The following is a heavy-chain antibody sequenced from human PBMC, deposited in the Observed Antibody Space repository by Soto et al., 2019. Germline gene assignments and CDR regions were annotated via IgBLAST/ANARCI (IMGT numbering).Heavy chain of an antibody. J-gene: IGHJ4*02. V-gene: IGHV3-7*04. Sequence: EVQLVESGGGLVQPGGSLRLSCAASGFTFSSYWMTWVRQAPGKGLEWVANIKQDGSEKYYVDSVKGRFTISRDNAKNSLYLQMNGLRAEDTAVYYCARDRATYDDGSGSSDYWGQGTLVTVSS. D-gene: IGHD3-10*01. CDR1: GFTFSSYW. CDR2: IKQDGSEK. CDR3: ARDRATYDDGSGSSDY.